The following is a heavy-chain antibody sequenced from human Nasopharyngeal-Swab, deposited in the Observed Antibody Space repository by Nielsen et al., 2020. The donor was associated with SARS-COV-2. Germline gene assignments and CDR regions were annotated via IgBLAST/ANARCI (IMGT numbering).Heavy chain of an antibody. J-gene: IGHJ2*01. D-gene: IGHD2-8*02. CDR3: ARVILTGLGGYFDL. Sequence: SETLSLTCTVSGGSISSSSYYWGWIRQPPGKGLEWIGSIYYSGSTYCNPSLKSRVTISVDTSKNQFSLKLSSVTAADTAVYYCARVILTGLGGYFDLWGRGTLVTVSS. CDR1: GGSISSSSYY. CDR2: IYYSGST. V-gene: IGHV4-39*07.